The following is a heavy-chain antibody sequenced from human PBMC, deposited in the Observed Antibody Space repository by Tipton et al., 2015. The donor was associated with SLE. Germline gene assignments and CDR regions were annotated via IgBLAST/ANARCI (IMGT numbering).Heavy chain of an antibody. J-gene: IGHJ3*02. CDR3: ARVEGRELTLNDAFNI. D-gene: IGHD1-26*01. CDR1: GGSFSGYY. Sequence: TLSLTCAVYGGSFSGYYWSWIRQPPGKGLEWIGEISHSGSTNYNPSLKSRVTMAVDKSKNQLSLKVGSVTAADTAVYYCARVEGRELTLNDAFNIWGQGTMVTVSS. CDR2: ISHSGST. V-gene: IGHV4-34*01.